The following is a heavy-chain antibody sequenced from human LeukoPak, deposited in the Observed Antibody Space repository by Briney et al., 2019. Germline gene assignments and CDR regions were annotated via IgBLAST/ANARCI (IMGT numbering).Heavy chain of an antibody. CDR2: IYTSGST. J-gene: IGHJ4*02. V-gene: IGHV4-61*02. D-gene: IGHD3-3*01. CDR3: ARGGSPFLESFDY. Sequence: PSETLSFTCTVSGGSISSGSYYWSWIRQPAGKGLEWIGRIYTSGSTNYNPSLKGRVTISVDTSKNQFSLKLSSVTAADTAVYYCARGGSPFLESFDYWGQGTLVTVSS. CDR1: GGSISSGSYY.